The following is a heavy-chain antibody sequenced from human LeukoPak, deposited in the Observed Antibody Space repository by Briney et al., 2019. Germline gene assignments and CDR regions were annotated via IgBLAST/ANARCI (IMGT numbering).Heavy chain of an antibody. Sequence: SETLSLTCAVSGYSISGGYYGGWIRQPPGKGLEWLGSFYHSGSTYYNPSLKSRVTISVDTYKNQFSLKLSSVTAADTAVYYCARGPPIVVVTAQLDYWGQGTLVTVSS. V-gene: IGHV4-38-2*01. CDR2: FYHSGST. J-gene: IGHJ4*02. D-gene: IGHD2-21*02. CDR1: GYSISGGYY. CDR3: ARGPPIVVVTAQLDY.